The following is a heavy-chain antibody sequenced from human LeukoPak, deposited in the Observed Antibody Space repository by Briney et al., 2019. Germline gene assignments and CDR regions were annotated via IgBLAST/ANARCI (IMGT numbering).Heavy chain of an antibody. CDR3: ARDRYIPGSGSSYFGY. Sequence: GGSLRLSCAATVFTVSXXXXXXVRXXXXXXXXXXXXXYSGGXTSYADSVXXXXXXXXDNSKNTLYLQVNSLRAEDTAVYYCARDRYIPGSGSSYFGYWGQGALVTVSS. J-gene: IGHJ4*02. V-gene: IGHV3-66*01. CDR2: XYSGGXT. D-gene: IGHD1-26*01. CDR1: VFTVSXXX.